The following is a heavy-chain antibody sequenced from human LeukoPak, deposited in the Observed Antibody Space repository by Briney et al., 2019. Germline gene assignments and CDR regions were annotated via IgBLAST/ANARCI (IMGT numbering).Heavy chain of an antibody. CDR2: IYYIGST. D-gene: IGHD1-26*01. CDR3: ARGPVGGATYYDGDAFDI. J-gene: IGHJ3*02. CDR1: GGSMSSYY. Sequence: SETLSLTCTVSGGSMSSYYWSWIRPPPREGLEWIGYIYYIGSTSYNTSLKSRVTISVDTSKNQFSLKLSSVTAVDTAVYYCARGPVGGATYYDGDAFDIWGQGTMVTVSS. V-gene: IGHV4-59*01.